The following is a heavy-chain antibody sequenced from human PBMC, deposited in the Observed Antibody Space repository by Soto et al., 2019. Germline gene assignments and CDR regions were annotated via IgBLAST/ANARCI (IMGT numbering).Heavy chain of an antibody. Sequence: EVQLVESGGGLVQPGGSLRLSCAASGFTVSSNYTSWVRQAPGKGLEWVSVIYSGGSAYYADSVKGRFTISRDNSKNTLYLQMNSRRAEDTAVYYCARHGYSYGGGYFDYWGQGTLVTVSS. CDR3: ARHGYSYGGGYFDY. J-gene: IGHJ4*02. V-gene: IGHV3-66*04. CDR1: GFTVSSNY. CDR2: IYSGGSA. D-gene: IGHD5-18*01.